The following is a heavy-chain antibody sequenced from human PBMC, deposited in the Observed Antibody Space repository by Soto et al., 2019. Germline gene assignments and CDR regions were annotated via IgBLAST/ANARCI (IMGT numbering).Heavy chain of an antibody. J-gene: IGHJ4*02. Sequence: GSLRLSCAASGFTFSSYAMHWVPQAPGKGLEWVAVISYDGSNKYYADSVKGRFTISRDNSKNTLYLQMNSLRAEETAVYYCARAYEGDYFDYWGQGTLVTV. D-gene: IGHD3-16*01. CDR1: GFTFSSYA. V-gene: IGHV3-30-3*01. CDR2: ISYDGSNK. CDR3: ARAYEGDYFDY.